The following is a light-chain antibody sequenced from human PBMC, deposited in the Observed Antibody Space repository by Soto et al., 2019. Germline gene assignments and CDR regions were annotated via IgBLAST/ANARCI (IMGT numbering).Light chain of an antibody. V-gene: IGLV2-11*01. CDR3: CSYAGSPWV. CDR2: DVT. J-gene: IGLJ3*02. Sequence: QSALTQPRSVSGSPGQSVAISCTGTSSDVGGYNYVSWYQQHPGKAPKLMIYDVTQRPSGVPDRFSASKSGNTASLTISGLQAEDEADYYCCSYAGSPWVFGGGTKLTVL. CDR1: SSDVGGYNY.